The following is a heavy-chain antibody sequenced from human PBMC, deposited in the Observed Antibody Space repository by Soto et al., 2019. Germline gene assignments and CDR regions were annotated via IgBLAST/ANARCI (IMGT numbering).Heavy chain of an antibody. D-gene: IGHD5-18*01. CDR2: ISGSGGST. J-gene: IGHJ6*02. V-gene: IGHV3-23*01. CDR1: GFTFSSYA. CDR3: AKEAVETSTYYYYYGMDV. Sequence: GGSLRLSCAASGFTFSSYAMSWVRQAPGKGLEWVSAISGSGGSTYYADSVKGRFTISRDNSKNTLYLQMNSLRAEDTAVYYCAKEAVETSTYYYYYGMDVWGQGTTVTVSS.